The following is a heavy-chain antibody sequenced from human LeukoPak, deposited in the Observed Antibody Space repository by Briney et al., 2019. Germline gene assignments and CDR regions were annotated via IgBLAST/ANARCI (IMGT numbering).Heavy chain of an antibody. Sequence: PGGSLRLSCAASGFTVSTTYMSWVRQAPGKGLEWVAVISYDGSNKFYADSVKGRFTISRDNSKNTLYLQMNSLRAEDTAVYYCAELGITMIGGVWGKGTTVTISS. J-gene: IGHJ6*04. CDR2: ISYDGSNK. V-gene: IGHV3-30*18. CDR1: GFTVSTTY. CDR3: AELGITMIGGV. D-gene: IGHD3-10*02.